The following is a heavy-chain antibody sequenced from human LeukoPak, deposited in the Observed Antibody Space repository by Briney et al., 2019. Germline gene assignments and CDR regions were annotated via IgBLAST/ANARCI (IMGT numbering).Heavy chain of an antibody. D-gene: IGHD1-7*01. J-gene: IGHJ4*02. CDR3: AREMGWNYGDY. CDR1: GFTFSAYA. Sequence: PGGSLRLSCSASGFTFSAYAMHWVRQAPGKGLEYVSAINSNGGSTYYADSVKGRFTISRDNAKNSLYLQMNSLRAEDTAVYYCAREMGWNYGDYWGQGTLVTVSS. CDR2: INSNGGST. V-gene: IGHV3-64*04.